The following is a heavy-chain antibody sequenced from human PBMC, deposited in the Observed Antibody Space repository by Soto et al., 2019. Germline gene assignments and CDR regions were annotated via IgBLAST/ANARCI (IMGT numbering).Heavy chain of an antibody. CDR1: GFTFSSHT. Sequence: PGGSLRLSCAASGFTFSSHTINWVRQAPGKGLEWISYITSTSSTKNYADSVKGRFTISRDNANNSLYLQMNSLRDEDTAVYYCARRITMVRGPYCYYAMDVWGQGTTVTVSS. J-gene: IGHJ6*02. V-gene: IGHV3-48*02. CDR2: ITSTSSTK. CDR3: ARRITMVRGPYCYYAMDV. D-gene: IGHD3-10*01.